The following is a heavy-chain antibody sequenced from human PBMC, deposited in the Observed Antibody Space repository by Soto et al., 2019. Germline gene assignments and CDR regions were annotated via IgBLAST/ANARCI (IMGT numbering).Heavy chain of an antibody. Sequence: QVQLVESGGGLVKPGGSLRLSCAASGFTFSDYYMSWIRQAPGKGLEWVSYISSSSSYTNYADSVKGRFTISRDNAKNSLYLQMNSLRAEDTAVYYCARRARSSSGFDYWGQGTLVTVSS. D-gene: IGHD6-13*01. V-gene: IGHV3-11*05. J-gene: IGHJ4*02. CDR2: ISSSSSYT. CDR1: GFTFSDYY. CDR3: ARRARSSSGFDY.